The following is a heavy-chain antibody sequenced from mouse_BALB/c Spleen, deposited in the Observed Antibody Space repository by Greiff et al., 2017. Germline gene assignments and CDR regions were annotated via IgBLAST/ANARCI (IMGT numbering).Heavy chain of an antibody. D-gene: IGHD2-14*01. CDR2: INPSTGYT. J-gene: IGHJ4*01. V-gene: IGHV1-7*01. CDR1: GYTFTSYW. CDR3: ARDRWMDY. Sequence: QVQLQQSGAELAKPGASVKMSCKASGYTFTSYWMHWVKQRPGQGLEWIGYINPSTGYTEYNQKFKDKATLTADKSSSTAYMQLSSLTSEDSAVYYCARDRWMDYWGQGTSVTVSS.